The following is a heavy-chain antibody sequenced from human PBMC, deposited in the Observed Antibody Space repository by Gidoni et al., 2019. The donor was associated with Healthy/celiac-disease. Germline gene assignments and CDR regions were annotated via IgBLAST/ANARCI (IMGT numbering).Heavy chain of an antibody. CDR2: ISYDGSNK. J-gene: IGHJ5*02. CDR1: GFTFSSYG. V-gene: IGHV3-30*18. D-gene: IGHD4-17*01. Sequence: GGGVVQPGRSLRLSCAASGFTFSSYGMHWVRQAPGKGLEWVAVISYDGSNKYYADSVKGRFTISRDNSKNTLYLQMNSLRAEDTAVYYCAKAGTTVTTAEPDPWGQGTLVTVSS. CDR3: AKAGTTVTTAEPDP.